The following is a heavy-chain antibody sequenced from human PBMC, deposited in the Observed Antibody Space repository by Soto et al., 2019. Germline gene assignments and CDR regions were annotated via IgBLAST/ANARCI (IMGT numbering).Heavy chain of an antibody. CDR1: SGSISSSNW. Sequence: QVQLQESGPGLVKPSGTLSLTCAVSSGSISSSNWWSWVRQPPGKGLEWIGEIYHSGSTNYNPSLKSLVTISVDKSKNQFSLKLSSVTAADMAVYYCARDLGYCIGGSCYAAFDIWGHGTMVTVSS. V-gene: IGHV4-4*02. CDR2: IYHSGST. CDR3: ARDLGYCIGGSCYAAFDI. J-gene: IGHJ3*02. D-gene: IGHD2-15*01.